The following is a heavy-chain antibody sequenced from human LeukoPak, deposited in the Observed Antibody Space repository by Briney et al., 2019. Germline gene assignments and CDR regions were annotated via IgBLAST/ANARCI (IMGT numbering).Heavy chain of an antibody. D-gene: IGHD5-18*01. CDR1: GFTFSDYY. J-gene: IGHJ4*02. V-gene: IGHV3-11*04. CDR3: AGLHTAMVTVDY. CDR2: ISSSGSTI. Sequence: GGSLRLSCAASGFTFSDYYMSWIRQAPGKGLEWVSYISSSGSTIYYAESVKGRFTISRDNAKNSLYLQMNSLRAEDTAVYYCAGLHTAMVTVDYWGQGTLVTVSS.